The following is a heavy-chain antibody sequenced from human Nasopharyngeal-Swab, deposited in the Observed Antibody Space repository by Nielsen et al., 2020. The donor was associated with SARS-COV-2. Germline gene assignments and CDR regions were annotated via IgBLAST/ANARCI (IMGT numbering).Heavy chain of an antibody. CDR3: ARQNHLTGNFDY. V-gene: IGHV3-30*03. Sequence: WIRQPPGKGLEWVAVISYDGSNKYYADSVKGRFTISRDNSKNTLYLQMNSLRAEDTAVYYCARQNHLTGNFDYWGQGTLVTVSS. D-gene: IGHD1-14*01. CDR2: ISYDGSNK. J-gene: IGHJ4*02.